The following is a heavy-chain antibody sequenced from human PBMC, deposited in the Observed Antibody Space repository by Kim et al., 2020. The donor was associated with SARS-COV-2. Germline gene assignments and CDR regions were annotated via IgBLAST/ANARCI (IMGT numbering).Heavy chain of an antibody. CDR1: GFTFNNAW. J-gene: IGHJ4*02. Sequence: GGSLRLSCAASGFTFNNAWMSWVRQAPGRGLEWVGHIKRKIDGGTIDYAAAVKDRFTISRDDSKNTLYLQMNNLKTEDTAVYYCTTVGRVYWGQGNLVSV. CDR3: TTVGRVY. D-gene: IGHD3-16*01. V-gene: IGHV3-15*01. CDR2: IKRKIDGGTI.